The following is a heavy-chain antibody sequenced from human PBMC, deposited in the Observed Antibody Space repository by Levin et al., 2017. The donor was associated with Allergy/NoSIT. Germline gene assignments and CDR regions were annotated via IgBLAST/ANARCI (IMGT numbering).Heavy chain of an antibody. Sequence: SETLSLTCTVSGGSISSSSYYWGWIRQPPGKGLEWIGSIYYSGSTYYNPSLKSRVTISVDTSKNQFSLKLSSVTAADTAVYYCASLPPGIAAAAPFDYWGQGTLVTVSS. D-gene: IGHD6-13*01. CDR3: ASLPPGIAAAAPFDY. J-gene: IGHJ4*02. CDR2: IYYSGST. CDR1: GGSISSSSYY. V-gene: IGHV4-39*01.